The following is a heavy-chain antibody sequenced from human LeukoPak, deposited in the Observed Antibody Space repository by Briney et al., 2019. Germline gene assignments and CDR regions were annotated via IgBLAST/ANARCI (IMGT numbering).Heavy chain of an antibody. J-gene: IGHJ6*03. Sequence: GGSLRLSCAASGFTFDDYGMSWVRQAPGKGLEWVSGINWNGGSTGYADSVKGRFTISRDNSKNTLYLQMNSLRAEDTAVYYCAKDWVNYYDSSGYYYYYYYMDVWGKGTTVTISS. V-gene: IGHV3-20*04. CDR3: AKDWVNYYDSSGYYYYYYYMDV. CDR2: INWNGGST. D-gene: IGHD3-22*01. CDR1: GFTFDDYG.